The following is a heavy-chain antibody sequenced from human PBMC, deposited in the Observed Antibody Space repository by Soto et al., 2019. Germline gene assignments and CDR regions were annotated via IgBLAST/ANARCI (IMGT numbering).Heavy chain of an antibody. Sequence: ASVKVSCKASGYTFTGYYMHWVRQAPGQGLEWMGWINPNSGGTNYAQKFHGWVTMTRDTSISTAYMERSRLRSDDTAVYYCARGGDSGGDYYYYYMDVWGQGTTVTVSS. V-gene: IGHV1-2*04. CDR1: GYTFTGYY. D-gene: IGHD5-12*01. CDR3: ARGGDSGGDYYYYYMDV. CDR2: INPNSGGT. J-gene: IGHJ6*03.